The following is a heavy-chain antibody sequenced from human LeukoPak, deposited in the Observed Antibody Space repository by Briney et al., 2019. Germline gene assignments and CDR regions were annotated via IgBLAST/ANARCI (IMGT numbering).Heavy chain of an antibody. D-gene: IGHD1-26*01. Sequence: GGSLRLSCAASGFTFDDYAMHWVRQAPGKGLEWVSGISWNSGSIGYADSVKGRFTISRDNAKNSLYLQMNSLRAEDTALYYCAKDTSGSYYLFDYWGQGTLVTVSS. J-gene: IGHJ4*02. CDR2: ISWNSGSI. CDR3: AKDTSGSYYLFDY. V-gene: IGHV3-9*01. CDR1: GFTFDDYA.